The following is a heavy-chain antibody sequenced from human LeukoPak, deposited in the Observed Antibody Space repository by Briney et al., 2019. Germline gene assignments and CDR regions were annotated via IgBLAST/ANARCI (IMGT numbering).Heavy chain of an antibody. CDR2: IYYSGST. D-gene: IGHD5-12*01. V-gene: IGHV4-59*01. CDR1: GGSLHHYY. Sequence: SETLSLPCTVCGGSLHHYYWSGMRQPPGKGLEWIGYIYYSGSTNYNLSLKSRVTISVDTSKNQFSLKLSSVTAADTAVYDCARGRGYDQYYFGYWGQGTLVTVSS. J-gene: IGHJ4*02. CDR3: ARGRGYDQYYFGY.